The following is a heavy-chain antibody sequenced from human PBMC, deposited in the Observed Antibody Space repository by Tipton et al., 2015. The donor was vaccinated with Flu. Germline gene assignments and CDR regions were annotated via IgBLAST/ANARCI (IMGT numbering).Heavy chain of an antibody. CDR3: ARGRYCSSGTCDAFDI. D-gene: IGHD2-15*01. CDR1: RGSISGYF. Sequence: GLVKPSETLSLTCTVSRGSISGYFWSWIRRPPGKGLEWIGYIYYTGRTKQNPSLKSRVTISVDTSKNQFSLKLSSVTTADTAVYYCARGRYCSSGTCDAFDIWGHGTMVTVSS. V-gene: IGHV4-59*01. CDR2: IYYTGRT. J-gene: IGHJ3*02.